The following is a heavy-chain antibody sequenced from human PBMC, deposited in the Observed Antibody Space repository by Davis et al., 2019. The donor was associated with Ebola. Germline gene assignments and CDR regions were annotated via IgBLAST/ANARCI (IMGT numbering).Heavy chain of an antibody. CDR1: GGTFSSYA. D-gene: IGHD2-15*01. J-gene: IGHJ4*02. CDR3: ARGGYCSGGSCYFVDY. V-gene: IGHV1-69*13. CDR2: IIPIFGTA. Sequence: AASVKVSCKASGGTFSSYAISWVRQAPGQGLEWMGGIIPIFGTANYAQKFQGRVTITADESTSTAYMELSRLRSDDTAVYYCARGGYCSGGSCYFVDYWGQGTLVTVSS.